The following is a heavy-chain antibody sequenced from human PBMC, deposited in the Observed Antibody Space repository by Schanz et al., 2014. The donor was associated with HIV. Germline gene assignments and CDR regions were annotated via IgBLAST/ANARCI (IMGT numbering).Heavy chain of an antibody. CDR1: RFTFSSYG. D-gene: IGHD3-16*01. J-gene: IGHJ6*02. Sequence: QVQLVESGGGVVQPGRSLRLSCTASRFTFSSYGMHWVRQAPGKGLEWVAVIWYDGTNIDYADSVKGRFTISRDNSKNTLYLQMNSLRAEDTAVYYCARVANWDYYGMDVWGQGTMVTVSS. V-gene: IGHV3-33*01. CDR2: IWYDGTNI. CDR3: ARVANWDYYGMDV.